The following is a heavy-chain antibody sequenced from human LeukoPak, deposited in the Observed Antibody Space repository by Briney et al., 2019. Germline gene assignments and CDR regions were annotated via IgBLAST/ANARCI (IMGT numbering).Heavy chain of an antibody. CDR2: INGDGTTI. CDR1: GFTFSSYW. CDR3: TRRVDAARWYDP. J-gene: IGHJ5*02. D-gene: IGHD2-8*01. Sequence: PGGSLRLSCAASGFTFSSYWMHWVRQAPGEGLVWVSRINGDGTTISYAGSVKGRFTISRDSAKNTLYLQMNSLRAEDTAIYYCTRRVDAARWYDPWGQGTLVTVSS. V-gene: IGHV3-74*01.